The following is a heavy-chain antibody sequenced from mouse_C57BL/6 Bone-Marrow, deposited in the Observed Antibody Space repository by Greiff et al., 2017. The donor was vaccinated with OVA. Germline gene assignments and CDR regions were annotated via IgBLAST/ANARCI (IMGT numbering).Heavy chain of an antibody. V-gene: IGHV10-3*01. CDR2: IRSKSSNYAT. CDR1: GFTFNTYA. Sequence: DVMLVESGGGLVQPKGSLKLSCAASGFTFNTYAMHWVRQAPGKGLEWVARIRSKSSNYATYYADSVKDRFTISRDDSQSMLHLQMNNLKTEDTAMYYCVRGVTPITTVYAMDYWGQGTSVTVSS. J-gene: IGHJ4*01. D-gene: IGHD1-1*01. CDR3: VRGVTPITTVYAMDY.